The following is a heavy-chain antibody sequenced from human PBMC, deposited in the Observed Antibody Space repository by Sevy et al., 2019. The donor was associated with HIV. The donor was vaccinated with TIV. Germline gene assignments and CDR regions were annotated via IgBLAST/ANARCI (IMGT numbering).Heavy chain of an antibody. Sequence: GGSLRLSCAASGFTFSSYSMNWVRQAPGKGLEWVSSISSSSSYIYYADSVKGRFTISRDNAKNSLYLQMNSLRAEDTAVYYCARDGGRDSGSYIDYYYYGMDVWGQGTTVTVSS. CDR2: ISSSSSYI. V-gene: IGHV3-21*01. J-gene: IGHJ6*02. CDR3: ARDGGRDSGSYIDYYYYGMDV. CDR1: GFTFSSYS. D-gene: IGHD1-26*01.